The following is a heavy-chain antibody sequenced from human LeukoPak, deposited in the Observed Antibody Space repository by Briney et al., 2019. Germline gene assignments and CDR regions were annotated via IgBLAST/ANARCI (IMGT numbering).Heavy chain of an antibody. D-gene: IGHD3-3*01. V-gene: IGHV1-69*05. CDR1: GGTFSSYA. CDR3: ASLADSITIFGVASPAEYFQH. Sequence: SVKVSCKASGGTFSSYAISWVRQAPGQGLEWMGGIIPIFGTANYAQKFQGRVTITTDESTSTSYMELSSLRSEDTAVYYCASLADSITIFGVASPAEYFQHWGQGTLVTVSS. CDR2: IIPIFGTA. J-gene: IGHJ1*01.